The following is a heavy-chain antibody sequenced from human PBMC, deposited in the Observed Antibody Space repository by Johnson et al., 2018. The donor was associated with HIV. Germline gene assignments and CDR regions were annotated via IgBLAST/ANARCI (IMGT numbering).Heavy chain of an antibody. J-gene: IGHJ3*01. CDR1: GFTFDDYG. CDR2: INWNGGRT. CDR3: ARSGPNWAFDF. D-gene: IGHD1-1*01. V-gene: IGHV3-20*04. Sequence: VQLVESGGGLVQPGGSLRLSCAASGFTFDDYGMSWVRQAPGKGLEWVSGINWNGGRTVYADSVKGRFTISRDNAKNSLYLQMNSLRVEDTALYYCARSGPNWAFDFWGQGTMVTVSS.